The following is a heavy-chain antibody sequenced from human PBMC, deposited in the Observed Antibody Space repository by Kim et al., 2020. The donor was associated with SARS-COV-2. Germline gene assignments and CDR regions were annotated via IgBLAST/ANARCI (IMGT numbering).Heavy chain of an antibody. CDR1: GFTFSSYW. V-gene: IGHV3-7*03. CDR2: IKQDGSEK. J-gene: IGHJ4*02. CDR3: ARDPGLEQKRPYYYDSSGYPASIAY. D-gene: IGHD3-22*01. Sequence: GGSLRLSCAASGFTFSSYWMSWVRQAPGKGLEWVANIKQDGSEKYYVDSVKGRFTISRDNAKNSLYLQMNSLRAEDTAVYYCARDPGLEQKRPYYYDSSGYPASIAYWGQGTLVTVSS.